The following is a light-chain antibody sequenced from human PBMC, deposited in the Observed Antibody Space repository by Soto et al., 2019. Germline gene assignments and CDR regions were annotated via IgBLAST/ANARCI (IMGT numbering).Light chain of an antibody. CDR2: EVS. J-gene: IGLJ3*02. Sequence: QSALTQPASVSGSPGQSITISCTGTSSDVGSYNYVSWYQQHPGKALKLMIYEVSNRPSGVSDRFSGSKSGNTASLTISGLQAEDEADYYCSSYTSTATRVFGGGTKLTVL. V-gene: IGLV2-14*01. CDR1: SSDVGSYNY. CDR3: SSYTSTATRV.